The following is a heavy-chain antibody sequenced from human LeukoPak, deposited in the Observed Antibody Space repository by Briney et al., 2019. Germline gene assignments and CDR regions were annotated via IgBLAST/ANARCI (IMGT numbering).Heavy chain of an antibody. D-gene: IGHD3-22*01. CDR1: GFTFSSYW. CDR3: ARGVNAFDSSGYYYY. V-gene: IGHV3-74*01. CDR2: IKSDGST. J-gene: IGHJ4*02. Sequence: PGGSLRLSCAASGFTFSSYWMHWVRQAPGKGLVWVSRIKSDGSTNYADSVKGRFTISRDSAKNSLYLQMNSLRAEDTAVYYCARGVNAFDSSGYYYYWGQGTLVTVSS.